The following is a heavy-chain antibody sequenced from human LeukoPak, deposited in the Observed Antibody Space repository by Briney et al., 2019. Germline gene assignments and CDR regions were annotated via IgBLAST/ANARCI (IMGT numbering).Heavy chain of an antibody. V-gene: IGHV3-21*01. CDR3: ARGVVVAATPFDY. CDR2: ISSSSSYI. Sequence: GGSLRLSCAASGFTFSSYSMNWVRQAPGKGLEWVASISSSSSYIYYADSVKGRFTISRDNAKNSLYLQMNSLRAEDTAVYYCARGVVVAATPFDYWGQGTLVTVSS. CDR1: GFTFSSYS. D-gene: IGHD2-15*01. J-gene: IGHJ4*02.